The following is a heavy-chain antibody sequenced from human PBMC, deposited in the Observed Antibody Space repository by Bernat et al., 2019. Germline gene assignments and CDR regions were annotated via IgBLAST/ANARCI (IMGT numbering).Heavy chain of an antibody. CDR3: ARGGYCSSTSCYVGYFDY. V-gene: IGHV3-7*04. CDR1: GFTFSNYW. D-gene: IGHD2-2*01. Sequence: EVQLVESGGGLVQPGGSLRLSCAASGFTFSNYWMSWLRQAPGKGLDWVANIKEDGSEKYYVDYRMGRFTISRDNAKNSLYLQMNSLRAEDEAGYYCARGGYCSSTSCYVGYFDYWGQGTLVPVSS. CDR2: IKEDGSEK. J-gene: IGHJ4*02.